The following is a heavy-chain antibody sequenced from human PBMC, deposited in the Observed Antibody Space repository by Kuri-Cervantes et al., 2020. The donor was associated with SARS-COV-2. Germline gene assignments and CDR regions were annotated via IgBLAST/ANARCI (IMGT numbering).Heavy chain of an antibody. Sequence: GGSLRLSCAASGFTFSSYSMNWVRQAPGKGLEWVSSISSSSSYIYYADSVKGRFTISRDNAKNSLHLQMNSLRAEDTAVYYCARDRPSNYYGSGSSLDAFDIWGQGTMVTVSS. CDR2: ISSSSSYI. CDR3: ARDRPSNYYGSGSSLDAFDI. CDR1: GFTFSSYS. J-gene: IGHJ3*02. D-gene: IGHD3-10*01. V-gene: IGHV3-21*01.